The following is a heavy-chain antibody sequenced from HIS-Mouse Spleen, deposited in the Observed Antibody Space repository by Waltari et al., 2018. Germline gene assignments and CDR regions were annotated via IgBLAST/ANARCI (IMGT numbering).Heavy chain of an antibody. D-gene: IGHD6-13*01. Sequence: QLQLQESGPGLVKPSETLSLTCTVPGGSIRSSSYYRGWLRQPPGRGLEWIGGIYYSGSTYYNPSLKSRVTISVDTSKNQFSLKLSSVTAADTAVYYCAREIPYSSSWYDWYFDLWGRGTLVTVSS. J-gene: IGHJ2*01. V-gene: IGHV4-39*07. CDR1: GGSIRSSSYY. CDR3: AREIPYSSSWYDWYFDL. CDR2: IYYSGST.